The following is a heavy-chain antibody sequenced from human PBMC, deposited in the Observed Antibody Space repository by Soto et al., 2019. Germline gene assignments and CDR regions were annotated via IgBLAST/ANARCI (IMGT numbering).Heavy chain of an antibody. Sequence: QVQLVQSGGEVKKPGASVKVSCKASGYTFTTYDIGWVRQAPGQGLEWMGWITVYNGNTKYAQKFQGRVSMTTDTYASTAYMVLRSLKSDDTAVYYCARKGRGPSYGPRGDYWGQGTLVSVSS. D-gene: IGHD5-18*01. CDR2: ITVYNGNT. J-gene: IGHJ4*02. CDR1: GYTFTTYD. CDR3: ARKGRGPSYGPRGDY. V-gene: IGHV1-18*04.